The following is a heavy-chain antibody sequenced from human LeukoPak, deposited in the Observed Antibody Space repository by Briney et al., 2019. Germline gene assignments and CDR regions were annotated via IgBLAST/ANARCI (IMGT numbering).Heavy chain of an antibody. CDR3: AKGIAAAATGGY. J-gene: IGHJ4*02. D-gene: IGHD6-13*01. V-gene: IGHV3-48*03. Sequence: GGSLRLSCAASGFTFSSYEMNWVRQAPGKGLEWVSYISSSGSTIYYADSVKGRFTISRDNSKNSLYLQMNSLRAEDTAVYYCAKGIAAAATGGYWGQGTLVTVSS. CDR1: GFTFSSYE. CDR2: ISSSGSTI.